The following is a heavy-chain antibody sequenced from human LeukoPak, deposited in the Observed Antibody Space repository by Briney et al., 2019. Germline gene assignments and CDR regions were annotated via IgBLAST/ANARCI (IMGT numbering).Heavy chain of an antibody. J-gene: IGHJ4*02. CDR3: AKDMDYYYGSGSSPLTPDY. Sequence: PGGPLRLSCAASGFTFSSYGMHWVRQAPGKGLEWVAVISYDGSNKYYADSVKGRFTISRDNSKNTLYLQMNSLRAEDTAVYYCAKDMDYYYGSGSSPLTPDYWGQGTLVTVSS. CDR2: ISYDGSNK. V-gene: IGHV3-30*18. D-gene: IGHD3-10*01. CDR1: GFTFSSYG.